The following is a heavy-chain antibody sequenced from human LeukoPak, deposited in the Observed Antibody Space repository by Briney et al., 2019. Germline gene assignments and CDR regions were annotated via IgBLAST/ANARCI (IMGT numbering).Heavy chain of an antibody. CDR2: INPGDSNI. V-gene: IGHV5-51*01. D-gene: IGHD1-14*01. CDR3: AKQGGESSAWQTIDN. J-gene: IGHJ4*02. Sequence: GESLKISCKGSGYSFTSHWIGWVRQSPGKGLELMGIINPGDSNIRYSPSFQGQVTISVDKSISTAYLQWSSLKASDTAMYYCAKQGGESSAWQTIDNWGQGTLVTVSS. CDR1: GYSFTSHW.